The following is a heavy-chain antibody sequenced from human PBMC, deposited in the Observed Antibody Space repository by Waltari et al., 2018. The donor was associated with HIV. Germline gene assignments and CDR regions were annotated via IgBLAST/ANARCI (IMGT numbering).Heavy chain of an antibody. CDR2: TSYSGST. J-gene: IGHJ3*02. D-gene: IGHD3-22*01. V-gene: IGHV4-59*01. Sequence: QVQLQESGTGLVKPSETLSLTCTVSGGSISSYYWSWIRTPPGKGLEWIAYTSYSGSTNYNPSLKSRVTISLDTSKNQFSLKLTSVTAADTAVYYCAKAPIYYDSSSGAFDIWGQGTMVTVSS. CDR3: AKAPIYYDSSSGAFDI. CDR1: GGSISSYY.